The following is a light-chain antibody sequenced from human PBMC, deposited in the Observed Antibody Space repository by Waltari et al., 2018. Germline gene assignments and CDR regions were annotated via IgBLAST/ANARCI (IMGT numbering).Light chain of an antibody. CDR3: GTWDSSLSGAV. CDR1: SHNFGNNY. CDR2: EKT. J-gene: IGLJ7*01. Sequence: QSVLTQPHSVSAAPGQRVTIPCFGGSHNFGNNYVTWYRQFPGTAPKLLIYEKTEPPSGIPGRFSGAKSGTSATLDITGLQAGDEADYYCGTWDSSLSGAVFGGGTHLTVL. V-gene: IGLV1-51*02.